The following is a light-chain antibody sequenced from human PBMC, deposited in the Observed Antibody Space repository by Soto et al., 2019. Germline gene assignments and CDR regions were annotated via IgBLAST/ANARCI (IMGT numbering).Light chain of an antibody. CDR1: QSINTY. V-gene: IGKV1-39*01. Sequence: DIQMTQSPSSLSASVGDRVTITCRASQSINTYLNWYQLKPGKAPKVLIYAASSLQGGIPSRFSGSGSGTDFSLTISSLQPEDFATYYCQQSYSIPITFGQGTRLEIK. CDR2: AAS. CDR3: QQSYSIPIT. J-gene: IGKJ5*01.